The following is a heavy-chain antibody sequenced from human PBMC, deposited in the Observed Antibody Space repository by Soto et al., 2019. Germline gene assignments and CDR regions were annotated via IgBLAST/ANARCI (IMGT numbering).Heavy chain of an antibody. CDR1: GYTFTSYY. D-gene: IGHD3-3*01. CDR3: ARSSALTISGVGGMDV. J-gene: IGHJ6*02. CDR2: INPSGGST. Sequence: ASVKVSCKASGYTFTSYYMHWVRQAPGQGLEWMGIINPSGGSTSYAQKFQGRVTMTRDTSTSTVYMELSSLRSEDTAVYYCARSSALTISGVGGMDVWGQGATVTVSS. V-gene: IGHV1-46*01.